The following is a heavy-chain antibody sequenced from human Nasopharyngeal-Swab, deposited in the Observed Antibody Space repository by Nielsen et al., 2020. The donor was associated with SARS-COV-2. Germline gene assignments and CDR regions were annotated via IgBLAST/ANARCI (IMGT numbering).Heavy chain of an antibody. CDR2: IKQDGSEI. D-gene: IGHD3-3*01. CDR3: ARVGGLPFLEWLLSDDY. V-gene: IGHV3-7*01. J-gene: IGHJ4*02. CDR1: GFTFSSYW. Sequence: ETLSLTCAASGFTFSSYWMSWVRQAPGKGLEWVANIKQDGSEIYYVDSVRGRFTISRDNAKNSLYLRMNSLRAEDTAVYYCARVGGLPFLEWLLSDDYWGQGTPVTVSS.